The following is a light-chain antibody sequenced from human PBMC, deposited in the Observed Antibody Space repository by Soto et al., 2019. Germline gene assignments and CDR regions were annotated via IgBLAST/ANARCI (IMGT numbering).Light chain of an antibody. CDR2: TAS. Sequence: DIQMTQSPSSLSASIGDTVTITCRPSQDIINYLAWYQQTQGKVPKLLIYTASTLQSGVPSRFSGSGSGTDFTLTISSLQPEDVATYYCQKYNSALTFGQGTRLEIK. CDR3: QKYNSALT. J-gene: IGKJ5*01. CDR1: QDIINY. V-gene: IGKV1-27*01.